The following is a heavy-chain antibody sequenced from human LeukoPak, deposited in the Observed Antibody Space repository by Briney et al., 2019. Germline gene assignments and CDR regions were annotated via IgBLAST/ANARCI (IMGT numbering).Heavy chain of an antibody. Sequence: GGSLRLSCAASGVTFSKYWMHWVRQAPGKGLGWVSRINSDGSSTSYADSVKGRFTISRDNAKNTLYLQMNSLRAEDTALYYCARDLYYYDSSGYYLTDAFDIWGQGTMVTVSS. CDR3: ARDLYYYDSSGYYLTDAFDI. V-gene: IGHV3-74*01. J-gene: IGHJ3*02. CDR1: GVTFSKYW. CDR2: INSDGSST. D-gene: IGHD3-22*01.